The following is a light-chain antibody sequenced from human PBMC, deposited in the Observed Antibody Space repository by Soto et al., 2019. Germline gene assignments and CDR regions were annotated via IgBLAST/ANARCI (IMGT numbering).Light chain of an antibody. CDR1: SSDVGGYNY. J-gene: IGLJ1*01. CDR3: SSYTSSSTPCV. Sequence: QSVLTQPASVPGSPGQSITISCTGTSSDVGGYNYVSWYQQHPGKAPKLMIYEVSNRPSGVSNRFSGSKSGNTASLTISGLQAEDEADYYCSSYTSSSTPCVFGTGTRSPS. V-gene: IGLV2-14*01. CDR2: EVS.